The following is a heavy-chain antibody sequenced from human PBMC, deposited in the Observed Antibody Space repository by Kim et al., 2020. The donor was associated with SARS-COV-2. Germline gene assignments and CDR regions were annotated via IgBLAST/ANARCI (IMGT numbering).Heavy chain of an antibody. J-gene: IGHJ4*02. CDR2: IIPIFGTA. Sequence: SVKVSCKASGGTFSSYAISWVRQAPGQGLEWMGGIIPIFGTANYAQKFQGRVTITADESTSTAYMELSSLRSEDTAVYYCARGAPSGSYPRAFDYWGQGTLVTVSS. CDR3: ARGAPSGSYPRAFDY. V-gene: IGHV1-69*13. D-gene: IGHD1-26*01. CDR1: GGTFSSYA.